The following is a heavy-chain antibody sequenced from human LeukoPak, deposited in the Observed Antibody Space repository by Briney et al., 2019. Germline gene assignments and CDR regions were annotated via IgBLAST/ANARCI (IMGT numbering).Heavy chain of an antibody. J-gene: IGHJ4*02. CDR2: ISGGGGGT. D-gene: IGHD3-10*01. CDR3: ARKGSYSNFDY. Sequence: GGSLRLSCAASGFTSSTYAMSWVRQAPGKGLEWVSAISGGGGGTYYADSVKGRFTISRDNSKNTLCLQMSSLRTEDTAVYYCARKGSYSNFDYWGQGTLVTVSS. CDR1: GFTSSTYA. V-gene: IGHV3-23*01.